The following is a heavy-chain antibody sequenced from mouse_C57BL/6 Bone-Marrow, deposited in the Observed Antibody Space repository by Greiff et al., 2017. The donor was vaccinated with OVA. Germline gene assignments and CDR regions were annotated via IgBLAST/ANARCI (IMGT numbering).Heavy chain of an antibody. D-gene: IGHD2-3*01. CDR2: ISSGGDYI. V-gene: IGHV5-9-1*02. CDR3: TRCDGYYDY. J-gene: IGHJ2*01. CDR1: GFTFSSYA. Sequence: EVKLMESGEGLVKPGGSLKLSCAASGFTFSSYAMSWVRQTPEKRLEWVAYISSGGDYIYYADTVKGRFTISRDNARNTLYLQMSSLKSEDTAMYYCTRCDGYYDYWGQGTTLTVSS.